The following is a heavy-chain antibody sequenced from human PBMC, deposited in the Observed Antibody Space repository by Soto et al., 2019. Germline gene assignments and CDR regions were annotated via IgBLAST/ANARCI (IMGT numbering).Heavy chain of an antibody. V-gene: IGHV3-23*01. Sequence: EVQLLESGGGLVQPGGSLRLSCAASGFTFSSYAMSWVRQAPGKGLEWVSAISGSGGSTYYADSVKGRFTISRDNSKNTLYRQMNSLRAEDTAVYYCAKDHRNNWNDVGWFDPWGQGTLVTVSS. CDR3: AKDHRNNWNDVGWFDP. D-gene: IGHD1-20*01. J-gene: IGHJ5*02. CDR2: ISGSGGST. CDR1: GFTFSSYA.